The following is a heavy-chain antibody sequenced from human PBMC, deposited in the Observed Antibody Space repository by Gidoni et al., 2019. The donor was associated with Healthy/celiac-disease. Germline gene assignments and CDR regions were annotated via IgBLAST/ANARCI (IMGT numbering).Heavy chain of an antibody. CDR2: IIPIFGTA. CDR3: ARRAASAYGMDV. V-gene: IGHV1-69*01. J-gene: IGHJ6*02. CDR1: GGPLSSYA. D-gene: IGHD6-13*01. Sequence: QVQMVQSGAEVKKPGSSVKVSCKAYGGPLSSYAITWVRQAPGQGLEWMGGIIPIFGTANYAQKFQGRVTITADESTSTAYMELSSLRSEDTAVYYCARRAASAYGMDVWGQGTTVTVSS.